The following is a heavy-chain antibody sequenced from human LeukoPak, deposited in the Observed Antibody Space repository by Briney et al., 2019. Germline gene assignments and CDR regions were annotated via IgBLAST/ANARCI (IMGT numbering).Heavy chain of an antibody. D-gene: IGHD1-26*01. J-gene: IGHJ4*02. CDR1: GYTFTGYY. Sequence: ASVKVSCKASGYTFTGYYMHWVRQAPGQGLEWMGWINPNSGGTNYAQKFQGRVTMTRDTSISTAYMELSRLRSDDTAVYYCARALVGATDYFDYWGQGTQVTVSS. V-gene: IGHV1-2*02. CDR3: ARALVGATDYFDY. CDR2: INPNSGGT.